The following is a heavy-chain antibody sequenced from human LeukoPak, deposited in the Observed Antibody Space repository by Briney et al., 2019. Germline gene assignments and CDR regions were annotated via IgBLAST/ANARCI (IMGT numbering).Heavy chain of an antibody. V-gene: IGHV3-74*01. CDR2: LSRDESFT. J-gene: IGHJ4*01. CDR1: GFTFSSYV. D-gene: IGHD2-15*01. CDR3: ARACSGGSCYFIDY. Sequence: GGSLRLSCAASGFTFSSYVMHWVRQAPGKGLVGGARLSRDESFTSYADSVKGRFTISRANANNTLYLQMNSLRAEATAVYYCARACSGGSCYFIDYWGHGTLVTVSS.